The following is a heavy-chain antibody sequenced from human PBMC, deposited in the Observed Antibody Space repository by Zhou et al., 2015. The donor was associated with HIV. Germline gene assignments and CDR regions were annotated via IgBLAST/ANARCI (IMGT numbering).Heavy chain of an antibody. Sequence: QVQLVQSGAEVKKPGSSVKVSCKASGGTFSSYTISWVRQAPGQGLEWMGRIIPILGIANYAQKFQGRVTITADKSTSTAYMELSSLRSEDTAVYYCAWYYGSGTHFDYWGQGTLVTVSS. J-gene: IGHJ4*02. CDR3: AWYYGSGTHFDY. CDR2: IIPILGIA. V-gene: IGHV1-69*02. D-gene: IGHD3-10*01. CDR1: GGTFSSYT.